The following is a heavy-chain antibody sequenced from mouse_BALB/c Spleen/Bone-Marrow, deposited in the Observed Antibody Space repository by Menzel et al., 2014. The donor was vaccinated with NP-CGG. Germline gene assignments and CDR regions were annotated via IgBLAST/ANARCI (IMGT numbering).Heavy chain of an antibody. CDR3: ASDRDGGCFYV. CDR1: GFNIKDTY. Sequence: DVQLQESGAELVKPGASVKLSCTASGFNIKDTYLHWVKQRPEQGLDWIGRIDPAIFTKYDPKFQGKATITADTSSNTASLHLSSLSSEDTAVYYCASDRDGGCFYVWGAGTTGTVSS. V-gene: IGHV14-3*02. CDR2: IDPAIFT. J-gene: IGHJ1*01. D-gene: IGHD2-14*01.